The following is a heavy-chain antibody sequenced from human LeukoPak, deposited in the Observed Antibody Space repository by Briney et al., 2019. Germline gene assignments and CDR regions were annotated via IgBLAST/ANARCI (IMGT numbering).Heavy chain of an antibody. D-gene: IGHD2-15*01. CDR1: GGSISSYY. CDR3: ARRGRAALFDI. Sequence: SETLSLTCTVSGGSISSYYWSWIRQPPGKGLEWIGYIYYSGSTNYNPSLKSRVTISVDTSKNHFSLKLSSVTAADTAVYYCARRGRAALFDIWGQGTMVTVSS. V-gene: IGHV4-59*12. J-gene: IGHJ3*02. CDR2: IYYSGST.